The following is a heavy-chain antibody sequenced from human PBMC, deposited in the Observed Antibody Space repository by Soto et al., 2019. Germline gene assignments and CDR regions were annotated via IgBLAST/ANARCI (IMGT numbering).Heavy chain of an antibody. J-gene: IGHJ6*02. CDR2: ISPDNGNT. CDR3: ARALGYSGYAGMDV. V-gene: IGHV1-18*01. Sequence: QVQLVQSGGEVKKPGASVKVSCKASGYTFTIYGINWVRQAPGQGLEWMGWISPDNGNTNYAQKLQGRVTMTTDTSTSTAYMELRSLRSDDTVVYYCARALGYSGYAGMDVWGQGTTVTVSS. D-gene: IGHD5-12*01. CDR1: GYTFTIYG.